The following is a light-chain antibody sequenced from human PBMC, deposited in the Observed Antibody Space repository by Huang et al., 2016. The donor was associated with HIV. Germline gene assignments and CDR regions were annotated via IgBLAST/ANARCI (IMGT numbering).Light chain of an antibody. CDR1: QSVSSY. CDR3: QQRSNWHSIT. V-gene: IGKV3-11*01. Sequence: EIVLTQSPATLSLSPGERATLSCRASQSVSSYLAWYQQKPGQAPRLLIYDASNRATGIPARFSGSGSGTDFTHTISSLEPEDFAVYYCQQRSNWHSITFGQGTRLEIK. J-gene: IGKJ5*01. CDR2: DAS.